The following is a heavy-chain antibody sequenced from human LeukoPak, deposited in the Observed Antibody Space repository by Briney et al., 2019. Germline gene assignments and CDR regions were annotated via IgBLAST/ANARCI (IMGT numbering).Heavy chain of an antibody. CDR2: IYYSGST. CDR1: GGSISRYY. J-gene: IGHJ3*02. V-gene: IGHV4-59*08. CDR3: ARHRDDAFDI. Sequence: PETLSLTCTVPGGSISRYYGSWIRQPPGKGLEWIGHIYYSGSTNHNPSLQSRVTISVDTSKNQFSLKLSSVTAADTAVYYCARHRDDAFDIWGQGTMVTVSS.